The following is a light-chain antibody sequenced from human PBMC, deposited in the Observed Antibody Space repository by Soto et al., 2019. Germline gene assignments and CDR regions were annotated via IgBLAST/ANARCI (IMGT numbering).Light chain of an antibody. J-gene: IGKJ1*01. CDR1: QNVRRY. V-gene: IGKV1-39*01. CDR2: ETS. Sequence: DTQMTQSPSSLSASVGDRVTITCRASQNVRRYVNWYQQKPGKAPSLLIYETSTLQSGVPPRFSGDGYGTDFTLSISSLHPEDFATYYCQQTFSTPRTFGQGTTVEI. CDR3: QQTFSTPRT.